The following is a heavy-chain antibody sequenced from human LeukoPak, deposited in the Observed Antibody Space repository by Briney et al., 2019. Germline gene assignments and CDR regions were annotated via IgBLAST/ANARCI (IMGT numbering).Heavy chain of an antibody. Sequence: GGSLRLSCAASGFTFSSYAMSWVRQAPGKGLEWVSAISGSGGSTYYADSEKGRFTISRDNAKNSLYLQMNSLRAEDTAVYYCARTYYYDSSGYYNGYYFDYWGQGTLVTVSS. CDR3: ARTYYYDSSGYYNGYYFDY. CDR1: GFTFSSYA. CDR2: ISGSGGST. J-gene: IGHJ4*02. V-gene: IGHV3-23*01. D-gene: IGHD3-22*01.